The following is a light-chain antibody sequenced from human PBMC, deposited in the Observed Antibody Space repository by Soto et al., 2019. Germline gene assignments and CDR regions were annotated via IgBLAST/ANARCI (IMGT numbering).Light chain of an antibody. CDR1: SGHSSYA. CDR2: LDSDGSH. V-gene: IGLV4-69*01. J-gene: IGLJ2*01. Sequence: QPVLTQSPSASASLGASVKLTCTLSSGHSSYAIAWHQQQPEKGPRYLMKLDSDGSHTKGDAIPDRFSGSSSGAERYLTISSLQSEDEADYYYQTWGTGSHVVFGGGTKPTVL. CDR3: QTWGTGSHVV.